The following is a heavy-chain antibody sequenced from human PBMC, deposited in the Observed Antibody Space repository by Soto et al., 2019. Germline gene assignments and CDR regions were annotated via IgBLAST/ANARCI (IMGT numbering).Heavy chain of an antibody. V-gene: IGHV3-23*01. CDR3: AKGSRIAARPFVWFDP. J-gene: IGHJ5*02. CDR1: GFTFSSYA. Sequence: GGSLRLSCAASGFTFSSYARSWVRQAPGKGLEWVSAISGSGGSTYYADSVKGRFTISRDNSKNTLYLQMNSLRAEDTAVYYCAKGSRIAARPFVWFDPWGQGTLVTVSS. CDR2: ISGSGGST. D-gene: IGHD6-6*01.